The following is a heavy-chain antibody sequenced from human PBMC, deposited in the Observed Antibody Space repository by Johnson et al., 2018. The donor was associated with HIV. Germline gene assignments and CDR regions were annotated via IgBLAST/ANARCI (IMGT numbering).Heavy chain of an antibody. D-gene: IGHD3-16*02. CDR2: ISWDGGST. Sequence: QFVESGGVVVQPGGSLSLSCAASGFTFDDYTLPWVRQAPGKGLEWVSLISWDGGSTYYAGSEQGRFTISSDNSKNTLYLQMNSLRAEDTAVYYCARDLETGDDYVWGSYQLGAFDMWGQGTMVTVSS. CDR1: GFTFDDYT. J-gene: IGHJ3*02. CDR3: ARDLETGDDYVWGSYQLGAFDM. V-gene: IGHV3-43*01.